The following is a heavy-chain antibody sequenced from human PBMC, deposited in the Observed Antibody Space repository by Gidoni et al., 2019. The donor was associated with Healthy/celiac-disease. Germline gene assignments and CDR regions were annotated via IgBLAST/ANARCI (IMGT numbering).Heavy chain of an antibody. CDR2: IIPIFGTA. Sequence: QVQLVQSGAEVKKPGSSVKVSCKASGGTFSSYAISWGRQAPGQGLEWMGVIIPIFGTANYARKFQGRVTISADESTSTAYMELSSLRSEDTAVYYCARDSSGYYLFDYWGQGTLVTVSS. CDR3: ARDSSGYYLFDY. CDR1: GGTFSSYA. J-gene: IGHJ4*02. D-gene: IGHD3-22*01. V-gene: IGHV1-69*01.